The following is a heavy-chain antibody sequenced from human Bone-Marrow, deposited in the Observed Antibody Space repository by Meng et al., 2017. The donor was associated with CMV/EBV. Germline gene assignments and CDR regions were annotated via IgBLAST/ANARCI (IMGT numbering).Heavy chain of an antibody. CDR3: ARGVESSSWYYSRLDLYGMDV. D-gene: IGHD6-13*01. CDR1: GYTFTGYY. V-gene: IGHV1-2*02. J-gene: IGHJ6*02. Sequence: ASVKVSCKASGYTFTGYYMHWVRQAPGQGLEWMGWINPNSGGTNYAQKFQGRVTMTRDTSISTAYMELSRLRSDDTAVYYCARGVESSSWYYSRLDLYGMDVWGQETTVTVSS. CDR2: INPNSGGT.